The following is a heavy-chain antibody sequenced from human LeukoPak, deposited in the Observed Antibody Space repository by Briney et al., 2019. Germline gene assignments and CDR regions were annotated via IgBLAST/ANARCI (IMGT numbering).Heavy chain of an antibody. J-gene: IGHJ4*02. CDR2: IWYDGSNI. D-gene: IGHD2-2*01. V-gene: IGHV3-33*01. CDR1: GISFSSHG. Sequence: GTSLRLSCAASGISFSSHGMHWVRQAPGKGLEWVAVIWYDGSNIYYADSVKGRFTISRDNSKNTLYMQMNSLRAEDTALYYCARDQRYCSSSSCPWEPFDYWGQGTLVTVSS. CDR3: ARDQRYCSSSSCPWEPFDY.